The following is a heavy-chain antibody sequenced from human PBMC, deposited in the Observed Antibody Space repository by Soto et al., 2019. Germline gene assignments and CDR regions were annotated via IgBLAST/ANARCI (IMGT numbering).Heavy chain of an antibody. V-gene: IGHV3-74*01. J-gene: IGHJ6*02. CDR3: AKDSVTPAMIYYGMDV. Sequence: PGGSLRLSCAASGFTFSSYWMHWVRQAPGKGLVWVSRINSDGNITSYADSVKGRFTISRDNAKNTLYLQMNSLRAEDTAVYYCAKDSVTPAMIYYGMDVWGQGTTVTVSS. CDR2: INSDGNIT. CDR1: GFTFSSYW. D-gene: IGHD2-2*01.